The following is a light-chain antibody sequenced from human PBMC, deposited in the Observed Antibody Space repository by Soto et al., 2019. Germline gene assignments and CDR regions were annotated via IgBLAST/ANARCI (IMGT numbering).Light chain of an antibody. CDR2: AAS. Sequence: DIQMTQSPSSLSASVGDRVTITCRSSQSIGTNLNWYQQKPGKAPKLLIYAASSLRSGVPSRFSGGGSGTAFTLTISSLQPEDFATYYCQHTYSIPQTFGQGTKLDI. V-gene: IGKV1-39*01. CDR1: QSIGTN. J-gene: IGKJ2*01. CDR3: QHTYSIPQT.